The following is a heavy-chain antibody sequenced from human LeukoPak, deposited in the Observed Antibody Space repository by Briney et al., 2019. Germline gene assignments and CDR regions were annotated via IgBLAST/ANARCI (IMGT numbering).Heavy chain of an antibody. D-gene: IGHD3-16*01. Sequence: PSETLSLTCSVSGMSITSRHYWGWIRQPPGKGLEWIGSTSHSDSPYYNLSLESRVTISLDTSRNQFSLKLTSVTAADTAVYYCARDFGETSLPNWFDPWGQGTLVIVSS. CDR2: TSHSDSP. J-gene: IGHJ5*02. V-gene: IGHV4-38-2*02. CDR3: ARDFGETSLPNWFDP. CDR1: GMSITSRHY.